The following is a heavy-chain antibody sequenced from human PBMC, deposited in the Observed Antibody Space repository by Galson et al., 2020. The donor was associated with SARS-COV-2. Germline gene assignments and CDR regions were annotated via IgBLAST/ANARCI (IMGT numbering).Heavy chain of an antibody. D-gene: IGHD5-12*01. CDR2: IYYSGST. Sequence: TLSLTCTVSGGSISSYYWSWIRQPPGKGLEWIGYIYYSGSTNYNPSLKSRVTISVDTSKNQFSLKLSSVTAADTAVYYCARAVNIDAFDIWGQGTMVTVSS. CDR3: ARAVNIDAFDI. CDR1: GGSISSYY. V-gene: IGHV4-59*01. J-gene: IGHJ3*02.